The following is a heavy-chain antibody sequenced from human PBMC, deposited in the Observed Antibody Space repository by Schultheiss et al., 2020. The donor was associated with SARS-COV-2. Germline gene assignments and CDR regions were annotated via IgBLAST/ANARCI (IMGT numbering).Heavy chain of an antibody. J-gene: IGHJ4*02. CDR1: GFSFSDAW. D-gene: IGHD6-19*01. CDR3: ITDSSGWYRVVGY. CDR2: IKSKSDGGTA. Sequence: GGSLRLSCAASGFSFSDAWMNWVRQAPGKGLEWVGRIKSKSDGGTANYAAPVKGRFTISRDDSKNTLYLQMNSLKTEDTAVYYCITDSSGWYRVVGYWGQGTLVTVSS. V-gene: IGHV3-15*07.